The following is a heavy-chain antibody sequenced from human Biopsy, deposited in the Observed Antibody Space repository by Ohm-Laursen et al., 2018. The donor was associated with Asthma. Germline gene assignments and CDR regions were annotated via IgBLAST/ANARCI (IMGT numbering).Heavy chain of an antibody. D-gene: IGHD6-13*01. CDR3: VRGSSSWHHGPFHYYYGLDV. CDR1: SGSGGYMRSGNYY. V-gene: IGHV4-39*01. J-gene: IGHJ6*02. Sequence: GTLSPTCSLSSGSGGYMRSGNYYWGWIRQPPGKGLEWIGSIYYSGTTYYNPSLGSRVTVSADTSKNQFSLKLTSVTAADTAVYYCVRGSSSWHHGPFHYYYGLDVWGQGTTATVSS. CDR2: IYYSGTT.